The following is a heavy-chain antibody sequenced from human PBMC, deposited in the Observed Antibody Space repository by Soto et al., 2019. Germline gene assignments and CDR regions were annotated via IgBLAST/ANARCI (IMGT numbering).Heavy chain of an antibody. V-gene: IGHV1-24*01. Sequence: ASVKVSCKVSGYTLTELSMHWVRQAPGKGLEWMGGFDPEDGETIYAQKFQGRVTMTEDTSTDTAYMELSSLRSEDTAVYYFATVWGIAVAGTKAAFDIWGQGTMVTVSS. CDR2: FDPEDGET. D-gene: IGHD6-19*01. CDR3: ATVWGIAVAGTKAAFDI. CDR1: GYTLTELS. J-gene: IGHJ3*02.